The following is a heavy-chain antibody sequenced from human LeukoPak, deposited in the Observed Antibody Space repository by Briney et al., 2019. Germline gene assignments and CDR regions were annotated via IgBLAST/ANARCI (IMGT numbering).Heavy chain of an antibody. CDR2: INHSGST. D-gene: IGHD2-2*01. J-gene: IGHJ4*02. CDR3: ARGRRRGVVVPAASNYFDY. Sequence: KPSETLSLTCAVYGGSFSGYYWSWIRQPPGKGLEWIGEINHSGSTHYNPSLKSRVTISVDTSKNQFSLKLSSVTAADTAVYYCARGRRRGVVVPAASNYFDYWGQGTLVTVSS. V-gene: IGHV4-34*01. CDR1: GGSFSGYY.